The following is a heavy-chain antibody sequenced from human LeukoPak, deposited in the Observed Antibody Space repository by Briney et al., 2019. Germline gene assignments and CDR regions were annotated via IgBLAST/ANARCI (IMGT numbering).Heavy chain of an antibody. Sequence: SETLSLTCTVSGGSISSYYWSWIRQPPGKGLEWIGYIYYSGSTNYNPSLKSRVTISVDTSKNQFSLKPSSVTAADTAVYYCARGGDIVVVSGAFDIWGQGTMVTVSS. CDR3: ARGGDIVVVSGAFDI. CDR1: GGSISSYY. D-gene: IGHD2-15*01. CDR2: IYYSGST. V-gene: IGHV4-59*01. J-gene: IGHJ3*02.